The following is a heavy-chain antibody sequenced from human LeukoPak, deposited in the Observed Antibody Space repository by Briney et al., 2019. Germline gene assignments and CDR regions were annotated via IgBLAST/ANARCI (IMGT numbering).Heavy chain of an antibody. Sequence: GESLKISCKGSGYSFTSYWIGWVRQMPGKGLEWMGIIYPGDSDTRYSPSFQGQVTISADKSISTAYLQWSSLKASDTAMYYCARRRVRYSSSSSWFDPWGQGTLVTVSS. CDR1: GYSFTSYW. CDR2: IYPGDSDT. CDR3: ARRRVRYSSSSSWFDP. V-gene: IGHV5-51*01. D-gene: IGHD6-6*01. J-gene: IGHJ5*02.